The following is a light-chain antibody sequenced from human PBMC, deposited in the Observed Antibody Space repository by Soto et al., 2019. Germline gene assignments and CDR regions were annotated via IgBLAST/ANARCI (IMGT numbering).Light chain of an antibody. CDR3: QQYSYWRT. CDR1: QSVSSL. CDR2: DAS. V-gene: IGKV3-11*01. Sequence: EIVLTQSPATLSLSPGESATLSCRASQSVSSLLAWYQQKPGQAPRLLIYDASNRATGIPARFSGSGSGTEFTLTISSLQSEDFAVYYCQQYSYWRTFGQGTKV. J-gene: IGKJ1*01.